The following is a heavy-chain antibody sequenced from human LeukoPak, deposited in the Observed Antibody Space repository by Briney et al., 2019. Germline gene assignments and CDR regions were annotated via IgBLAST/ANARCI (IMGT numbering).Heavy chain of an antibody. J-gene: IGHJ4*02. CDR2: ISESGDNT. V-gene: IGHV3-23*01. Sequence: PGGSLRLSCAASGFTFSNYAMSWVRQAPGKGLEWVSGISESGDNTYYADSVEGRLTISRDNSKYTLYLQMNRLRAEDTAVYFCAKFRAVAGIDYWGQGTLVTVS. D-gene: IGHD6-19*01. CDR1: GFTFSNYA. CDR3: AKFRAVAGIDY.